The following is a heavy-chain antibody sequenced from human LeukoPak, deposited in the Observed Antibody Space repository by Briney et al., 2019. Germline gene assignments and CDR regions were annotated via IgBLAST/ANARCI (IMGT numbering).Heavy chain of an antibody. CDR2: ISYDGSNK. CDR3: AKDEDILTGYYVYYYYYMDV. Sequence: PGRSLRLSCAASGFTFSSYGMHWARQAPGKGLEWVAVISYDGSNKYYADSVKGRFTISRDNSKNTLYLQMNSLRAEDTAVYYCAKDEDILTGYYVYYYYYMDVWGKGTTVTVSS. V-gene: IGHV3-30*18. CDR1: GFTFSSYG. D-gene: IGHD3-9*01. J-gene: IGHJ6*03.